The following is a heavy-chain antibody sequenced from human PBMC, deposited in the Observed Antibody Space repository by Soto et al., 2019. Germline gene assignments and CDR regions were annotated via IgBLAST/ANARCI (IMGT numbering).Heavy chain of an antibody. D-gene: IGHD3-22*01. Sequence: SETLSLTCAVYCGSFSGYYWSWIRQPPGKGLEWIGEINHSGSTNYNPSLKSRVTISVDTSKNQFSLKLSSVTAADTAVYYCARGRGYYDSSGSHTFDYWGQGTLVTVSS. CDR1: CGSFSGYY. CDR3: ARGRGYYDSSGSHTFDY. CDR2: INHSGST. J-gene: IGHJ4*02. V-gene: IGHV4-34*01.